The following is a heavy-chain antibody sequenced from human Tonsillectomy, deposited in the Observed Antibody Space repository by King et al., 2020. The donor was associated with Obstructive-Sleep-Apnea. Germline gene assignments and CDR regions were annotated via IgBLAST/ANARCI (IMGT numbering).Heavy chain of an antibody. CDR3: TRDYDILTGYYYGAFDI. V-gene: IGHV3-15*01. CDR2: IKKKSYGGTT. CDR1: GFTVSNAW. Sequence: VQLVESGGGLVKPGGSLRLSCAASGFTVSNAWMSWVRQAPGKGLELVGRIKKKSYGGTTDSAAPVKCRFTISRNVSKNTLYLQMNSQKTEDTAVYYCTRDYDILTGYYYGAFDIWGQGTMVTVSS. D-gene: IGHD3-9*01. J-gene: IGHJ3*02.